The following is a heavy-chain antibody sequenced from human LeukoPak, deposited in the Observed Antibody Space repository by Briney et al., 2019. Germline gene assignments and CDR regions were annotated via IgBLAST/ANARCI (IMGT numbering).Heavy chain of an antibody. Sequence: SETLSLTCAVSDDSFSSHYWTWIRQPPGKGLEWIGYISYIGRTNYNPSLKSRVTISKDTSKNQFSLKLTSVTAADTAVYYCARDLVTVTKGFDIWGQGTMVSVSS. CDR1: DDSFSSHY. CDR3: ARDLVTVTKGFDI. D-gene: IGHD4-17*01. CDR2: ISYIGRT. J-gene: IGHJ3*02. V-gene: IGHV4-59*11.